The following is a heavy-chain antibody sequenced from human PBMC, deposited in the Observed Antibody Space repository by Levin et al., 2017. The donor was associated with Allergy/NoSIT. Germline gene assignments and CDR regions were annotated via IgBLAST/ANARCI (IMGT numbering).Heavy chain of an antibody. CDR3: ARGSWGGYNSHGNGMDV. V-gene: IGHV1-69*02. CDR1: GGTFSSYT. Sequence: GGSLRLSCKASGGTFSSYTISWVRQAPGQGLEWMGRIIPILGIANYAQKFQGRVTITADKSTSTAYMELSSLRSEDTAVYYCARGSWGGYNSHGNGMDVWGQGTTVTVSS. CDR2: IIPILGIA. J-gene: IGHJ6*02. D-gene: IGHD5-24*01.